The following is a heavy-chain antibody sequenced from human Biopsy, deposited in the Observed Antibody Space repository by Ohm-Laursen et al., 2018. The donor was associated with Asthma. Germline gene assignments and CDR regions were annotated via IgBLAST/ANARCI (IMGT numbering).Heavy chain of an antibody. D-gene: IGHD2-2*01. J-gene: IGHJ4*02. V-gene: IGHV1-69*01. CDR1: GGTFNTYV. CDR2: INSVFGTT. Sequence: SSVKVSCKSLGGTFNTYVIGWGREAPGQGLEWMGGINSVFGTTTYPQKFQDRVTITADDSTSTVYMELSSLRSEDTAVYYCARKAGSCISRTCYSLDFWGQGTLVTVSS. CDR3: ARKAGSCISRTCYSLDF.